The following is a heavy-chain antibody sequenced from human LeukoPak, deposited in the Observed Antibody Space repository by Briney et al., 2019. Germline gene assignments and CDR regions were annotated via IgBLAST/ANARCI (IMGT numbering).Heavy chain of an antibody. V-gene: IGHV1-8*03. Sequence: ASVKVSCKASGYTFTSYDINWVRQATGQGLEWMGWMNPNSGNTGYAQKFQGRVTITRNTSISTAYMELSSLRSEDTAVYYCARAPAPPYCSGGSCYGYWGQGTLVTVSS. J-gene: IGHJ4*02. CDR1: GYTFTSYD. D-gene: IGHD2-15*01. CDR3: ARAPAPPYCSGGSCYGY. CDR2: MNPNSGNT.